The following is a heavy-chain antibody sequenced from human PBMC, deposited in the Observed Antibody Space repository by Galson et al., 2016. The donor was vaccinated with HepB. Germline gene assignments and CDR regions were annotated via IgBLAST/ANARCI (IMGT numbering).Heavy chain of an antibody. CDR3: ARDGGQQLVRWERLRKVYYYYPMDV. CDR1: GFTFSSYW. V-gene: IGHV3-7*01. D-gene: IGHD6-13*01. CDR2: IKQDGSEK. J-gene: IGHJ6*02. Sequence: SLRLSCATSGFTFSSYWMSWVRQAPGQGLEWVAKIKQDGSEKYYADSVKGRFTTSRDNAHNSLYLQMHSLRDEDTAVYYCARDGGQQLVRWERLRKVYYYYPMDVWGQGTTVTVSS.